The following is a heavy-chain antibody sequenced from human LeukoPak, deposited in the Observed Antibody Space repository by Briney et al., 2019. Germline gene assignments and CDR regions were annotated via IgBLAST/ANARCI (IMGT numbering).Heavy chain of an antibody. CDR1: GFTFSSYG. J-gene: IGHJ6*03. CDR2: IRYDGSHK. CDR3: AKGSGYEHNYYYYYMDV. Sequence: GGSLRLSCAASGFTFSSYGMHWVRQAPGKGLEWVAFIRYDGSHKYYADSVRGRLTISRDNSQNTLYLQMNSLRAEDTAVYYCAKGSGYEHNYYYYYMDVWGKGTTVTISS. D-gene: IGHD5-12*01. V-gene: IGHV3-30*02.